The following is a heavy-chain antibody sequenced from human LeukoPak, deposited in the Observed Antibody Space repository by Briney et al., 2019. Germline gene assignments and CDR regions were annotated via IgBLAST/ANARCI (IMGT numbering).Heavy chain of an antibody. D-gene: IGHD5-12*01. CDR3: ARVGSWQPLD. CDR2: ISSSSSYI. Sequence: PGGSLRLSCAASGFTFSSYSMNWVRQAPGKGLEWVSSISSSSSYIYYADSVKGRFIISRENAKNSLSLQMNSLRAEDTAVYYCARVGSWQPLDWGQGTLVTVSS. V-gene: IGHV3-21*01. CDR1: GFTFSSYS. J-gene: IGHJ4*02.